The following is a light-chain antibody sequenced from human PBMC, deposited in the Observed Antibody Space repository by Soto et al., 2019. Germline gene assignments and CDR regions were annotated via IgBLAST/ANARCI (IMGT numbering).Light chain of an antibody. CDR2: SNT. CDR1: SSNIGSHT. Sequence: QSVLTQPPSASGTPGQTIAISCSGGSSNIGSHTVNWYQQLPGTAPRLLIYSNTQRPSGVPDRFSGSKSGTSASLAISGLQYEYEGDYYCAAWDDSLNGVVFGGGTQLT. CDR3: AAWDDSLNGVV. V-gene: IGLV1-44*01. J-gene: IGLJ2*01.